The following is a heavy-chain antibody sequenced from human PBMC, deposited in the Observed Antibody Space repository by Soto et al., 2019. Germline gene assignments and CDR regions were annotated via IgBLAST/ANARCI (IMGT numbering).Heavy chain of an antibody. Sequence: EVQLVESGRGLVQPGGSLRLSCAASGFTFSSYGMNWVRQAPGKGLEWVSYISSSGTIYYADSVKGRFTISRDNAKNSLYMQMNSLRDEDTAVYYCARSLLWNARFDYWGQGTLVTVSS. CDR1: GFTFSSYG. J-gene: IGHJ4*02. V-gene: IGHV3-48*02. CDR2: ISSSGTI. D-gene: IGHD1-1*01. CDR3: ARSLLWNARFDY.